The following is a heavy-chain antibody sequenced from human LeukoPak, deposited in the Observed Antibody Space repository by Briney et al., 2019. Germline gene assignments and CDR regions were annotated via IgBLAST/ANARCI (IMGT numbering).Heavy chain of an antibody. CDR1: GYTFTGYY. CDR3: ARDKVAAAGLQADDYYYYMDV. D-gene: IGHD6-13*01. Sequence: WASVKVSCKASGYTFTGYYMHWVRQAPGQGLEWMGWINPNNGVTSYAQKFQGRVTMTRDTSIRTAYMELSSLRSDDTAVYYCARDKVAAAGLQADDYYYYMDVWGKGTTVTVSS. V-gene: IGHV1-2*02. CDR2: INPNNGVT. J-gene: IGHJ6*03.